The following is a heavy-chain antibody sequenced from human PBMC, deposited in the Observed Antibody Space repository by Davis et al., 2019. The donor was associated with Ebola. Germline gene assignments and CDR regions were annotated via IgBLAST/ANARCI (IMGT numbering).Heavy chain of an antibody. Sequence: ASVKVSCKASGYTFTSYDINWVRQATGQGLEWMGIINPSGGSTSYAQKFQGRVTMTRDTSTSTVYMELSSLRSEDTAVYYCASTGGAYCSGGSCQSRTYYYYGMDVWGQGTTVTVSS. J-gene: IGHJ6*02. CDR2: INPSGGST. CDR1: GYTFTSYD. D-gene: IGHD2-15*01. CDR3: ASTGGAYCSGGSCQSRTYYYYGMDV. V-gene: IGHV1-46*01.